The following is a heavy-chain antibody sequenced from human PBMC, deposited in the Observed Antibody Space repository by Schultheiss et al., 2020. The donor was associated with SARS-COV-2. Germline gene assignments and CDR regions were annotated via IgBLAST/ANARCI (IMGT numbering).Heavy chain of an antibody. Sequence: GGSLRLSCAASGFSFSTYAMHWVRQAPGKGLEWVGLIWYDGTQKYFADSVKGRFTISRDNRKNTLYLQMNSLTVEDTAVYFCARATYHDVLTGHSLADGWYFDLWGRGTLVTVSS. V-gene: IGHV3-33*01. CDR1: GFSFSTYA. CDR3: ARATYHDVLTGHSLADGWYFDL. D-gene: IGHD3-9*01. J-gene: IGHJ2*01. CDR2: IWYDGTQK.